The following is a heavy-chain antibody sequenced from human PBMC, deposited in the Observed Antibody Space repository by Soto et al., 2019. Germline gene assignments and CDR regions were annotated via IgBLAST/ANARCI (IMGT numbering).Heavy chain of an antibody. D-gene: IGHD3-16*02. Sequence: EVQLVESGGGLVKPGGSLRLSCAASGFTFSNAWMNWVRQAPGKGLEWVGRIKSKTDGGTTDYAAPVKGRFTISRDDSKNTLYLQMNSLKTEDTAVYYCTTDRVRADHYVWGSYRSWPWSYWGQGTLVTVSS. J-gene: IGHJ4*02. CDR2: IKSKTDGGTT. CDR1: GFTFSNAW. CDR3: TTDRVRADHYVWGSYRSWPWSY. V-gene: IGHV3-15*07.